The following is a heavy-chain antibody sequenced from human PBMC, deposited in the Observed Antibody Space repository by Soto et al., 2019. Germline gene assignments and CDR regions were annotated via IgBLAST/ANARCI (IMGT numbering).Heavy chain of an antibody. CDR3: TREEYNWNWFDP. J-gene: IGHJ5*01. Sequence: GSLKPSCQCSRYNFASHWISWVLQMPGKGLEWMGRIDPSGSYTNYSPSFQGHVTISADASINSAYLQWSSLKASDTAMYFCTREEYNWNWFDPWGQGTLVTVSS. CDR1: RYNFASHW. D-gene: IGHD1-1*01. CDR2: IDPSGSYT. V-gene: IGHV5-10-1*01.